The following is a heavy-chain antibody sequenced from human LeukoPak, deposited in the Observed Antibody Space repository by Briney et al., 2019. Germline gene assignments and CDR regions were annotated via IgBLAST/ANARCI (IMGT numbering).Heavy chain of an antibody. CDR2: IYYSGST. CDR3: ARVDDYGDY. CDR1: GYSISSGYY. J-gene: IGHJ4*02. V-gene: IGHV4-38-2*02. Sequence: PSETLSLTCTVSGYSISSGYYWGWIRQPPGKGLEWIGSIYYSGSTYYNPSLKSRVTISVDTSKNQFSLKLSSVTAADTAVYYCARVDDYGDYWGQGTLVTVSS. D-gene: IGHD2-2*03.